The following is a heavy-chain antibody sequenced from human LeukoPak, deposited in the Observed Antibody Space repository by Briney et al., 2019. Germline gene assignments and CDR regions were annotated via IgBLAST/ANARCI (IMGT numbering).Heavy chain of an antibody. CDR1: GYTFTSYY. CDR3: ARDGPRIAALGEDFDY. D-gene: IGHD6-6*01. CDR2: INPSGGST. J-gene: IGHJ4*02. V-gene: IGHV1-46*01. Sequence: ASVRVFCKASGYTFTSYYMHWVRQAPGQGLEWMGIINPSGGSTSYAQKFQGRVTMTRDTSTSTAYMELSSLRSEDTAVYYCARDGPRIAALGEDFDYWSQGTLVTVSS.